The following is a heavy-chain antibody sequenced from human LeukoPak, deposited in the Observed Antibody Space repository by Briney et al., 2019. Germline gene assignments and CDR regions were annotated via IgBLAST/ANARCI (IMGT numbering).Heavy chain of an antibody. CDR2: IYYSGST. Sequence: SETLSLTCTVSGGSISSSSYYWGWIRQPPGKGLEWTGSIYYSGSTYYNPSLKSRVTISVDTSKNQFSLKLSSVTAADTAVYYCARPYYDFWSGLYYYYYGMDVWGQGTTVTVSS. D-gene: IGHD3-3*01. V-gene: IGHV4-39*01. J-gene: IGHJ6*02. CDR3: ARPYYDFWSGLYYYYYGMDV. CDR1: GGSISSSSYY.